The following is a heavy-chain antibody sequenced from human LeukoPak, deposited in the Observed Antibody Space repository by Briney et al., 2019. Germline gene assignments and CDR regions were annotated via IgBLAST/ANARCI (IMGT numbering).Heavy chain of an antibody. V-gene: IGHV1-2*02. CDR2: INPNSGGT. D-gene: IGHD3-22*01. Sequence: ASVKVSCKASGYTFTGYYMHWVRQAPGQGLEWMGWINPNSGGTNYAQKFQGRVTMTRDTSISTAYMELSRLRSDDTAVYYCTRDRGLRAYFDYWGQGTLVTVSS. CDR1: GYTFTGYY. J-gene: IGHJ4*02. CDR3: TRDRGLRAYFDY.